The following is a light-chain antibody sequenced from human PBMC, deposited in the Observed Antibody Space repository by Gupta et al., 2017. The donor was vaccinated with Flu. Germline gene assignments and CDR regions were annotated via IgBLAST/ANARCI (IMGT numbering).Light chain of an antibody. CDR2: YES. V-gene: IGLV3-21*03. CDR3: HAWDSSNCRCV. J-gene: IGLJ6*01. CDR1: NIGTKS. Sequence: GKTAKDTCAGDNIGTKSFQWYQTKPGTAPVRCVVYESDRPSGIPERISGSNSGDTATLTISRVEAGDEADYYCHAWDSSNCRCVFGSGTKVTVL.